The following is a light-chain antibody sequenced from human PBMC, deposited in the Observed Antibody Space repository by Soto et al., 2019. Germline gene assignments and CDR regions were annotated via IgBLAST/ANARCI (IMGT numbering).Light chain of an antibody. Sequence: QSALTQPASVSGSPGQSITISCAGTMRDVGAYNLVSWYQQHPGRAPQLIIYEVRNRPSGVSIRFSGSKSGNTASLTISGLLAEDEADYYCSSYAHGSTYVFGTGTKLTVL. J-gene: IGLJ1*01. CDR2: EVR. CDR1: MRDVGAYNL. CDR3: SSYAHGSTYV. V-gene: IGLV2-14*01.